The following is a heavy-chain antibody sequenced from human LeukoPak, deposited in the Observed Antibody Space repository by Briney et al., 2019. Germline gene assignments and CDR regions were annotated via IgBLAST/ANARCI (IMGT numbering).Heavy chain of an antibody. J-gene: IGHJ4*02. V-gene: IGHV3-23*01. Sequence: GGSLRLSCAASGFAFSSYAMSWVRQAPGKGLEWVSAISGSGGSTYYADSVKGRFTISRDNSKNALYLQMNSLRAEDTAVYYCAKRSSSSWYFDYWGQGTLVTVSS. CDR1: GFAFSSYA. D-gene: IGHD6-13*01. CDR2: ISGSGGST. CDR3: AKRSSSSWYFDY.